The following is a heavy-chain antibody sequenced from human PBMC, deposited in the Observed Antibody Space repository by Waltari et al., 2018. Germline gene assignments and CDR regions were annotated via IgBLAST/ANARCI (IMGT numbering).Heavy chain of an antibody. Sequence: EVQLLESGGGLVQPGGSLRLSCAASGFTFSSYAMSWVRQAPGKGLEWVSAISGSGGSTYYADSVKGRFTISRDNSKNTLYLQMNSLRAEDTAVYYCAKFWGTVTYLLPWGYYYGMDVWGQGTTVTVSS. CDR1: GFTFSSYA. V-gene: IGHV3-23*01. CDR2: ISGSGGST. CDR3: AKFWGTVTYLLPWGYYYGMDV. J-gene: IGHJ6*02. D-gene: IGHD4-17*01.